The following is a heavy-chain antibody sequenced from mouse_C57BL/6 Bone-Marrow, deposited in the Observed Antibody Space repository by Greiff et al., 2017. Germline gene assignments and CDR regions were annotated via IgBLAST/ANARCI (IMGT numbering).Heavy chain of an antibody. J-gene: IGHJ2*01. D-gene: IGHD2-1*01. CDR1: GFSLTSYG. V-gene: IGHV2-2*01. Sequence: QVQLQQSGPGLVQPSQSLSITCTASGFSLTSYGVPWVRQSPGKSLEWLGAIWGGGSSAYNAAFISRQKVSDDYSKSQDFFKKNSQQDDDPAIYYYARNYYGKGVDYWGQGTTLTVSA. CDR2: IWGGGSS. CDR3: ARNYYGKGVDY.